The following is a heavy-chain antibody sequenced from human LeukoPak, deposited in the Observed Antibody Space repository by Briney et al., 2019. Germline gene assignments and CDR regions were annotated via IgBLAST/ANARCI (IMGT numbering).Heavy chain of an antibody. CDR3: ARDLTTVTYSGAFDI. J-gene: IGHJ3*02. V-gene: IGHV3-11*06. CDR2: INSSSSYT. D-gene: IGHD4-17*01. CDR1: GFTFSDYY. Sequence: PGGSLRLSCAASGFTFSDYYMSWIRQAPGKGLEWVSYINSSSSYTNYADSVKGRFTISRDNAKNSLYLQMNSLRAEDTAVYYCARDLTTVTYSGAFDIWGQGTMVTVSS.